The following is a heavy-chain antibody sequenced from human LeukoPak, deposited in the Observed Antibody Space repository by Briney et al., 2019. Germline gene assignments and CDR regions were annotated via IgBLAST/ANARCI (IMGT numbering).Heavy chain of an antibody. CDR2: IWYDGSNK. J-gene: IGHJ4*02. D-gene: IGHD3-22*01. V-gene: IGHV3-33*01. CDR3: ARDQGCYYDSSGYIY. CDR1: GFTFSSYG. Sequence: GRSLRLSCAASGFTFSSYGMHWVRQAPGKGLEWVAVIWYDGSNKYYADSVKGRFTISRDNSKNTLYLQMNSLRAEDTAVYYCARDQGCYYDSSGYIYWGQGTLVTVSS.